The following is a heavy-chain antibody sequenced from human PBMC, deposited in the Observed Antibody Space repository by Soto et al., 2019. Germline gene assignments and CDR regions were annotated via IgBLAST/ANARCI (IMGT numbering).Heavy chain of an antibody. V-gene: IGHV3-43*01. Sequence: EEQLVESGGAVVQPGGSLRLSCEASGFSFGSYTMHWVRQAPGKGLEWVSLISWNGGSSFYADSVKGRFTISRDNSKDPLYLQMKNLRPGDRALYFFAKNIEAHGWGGGDVWGHGTTVTVSS. J-gene: IGHJ6*02. D-gene: IGHD3-10*01. CDR1: GFSFGSYT. CDR2: ISWNGGSS. CDR3: AKNIEAHGWGGGDV.